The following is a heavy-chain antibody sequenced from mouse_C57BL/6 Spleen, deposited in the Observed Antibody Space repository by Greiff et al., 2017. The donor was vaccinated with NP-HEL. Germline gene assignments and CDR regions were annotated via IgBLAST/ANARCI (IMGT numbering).Heavy chain of an antibody. D-gene: IGHD3-3*01. J-gene: IGHJ3*01. V-gene: IGHV14-4*01. CDR3: TTGGTGVAY. CDR2: IDPENGDT. Sequence: EVQLQESGAELVRPGASVKLSCTASGFNIKDDYMHWVKQRPEQGLEWIGWIDPENGDTEYASKFQGKATITADTSSNTAYLQLSSLTSEDTAVYYCTTGGTGVAYWGQGTLVTVSA. CDR1: GFNIKDDY.